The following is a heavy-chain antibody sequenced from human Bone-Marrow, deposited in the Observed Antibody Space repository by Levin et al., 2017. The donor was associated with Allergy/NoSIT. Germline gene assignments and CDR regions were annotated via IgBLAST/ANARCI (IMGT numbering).Heavy chain of an antibody. CDR1: GYTFTGYY. CDR2: INPNSGGT. J-gene: IGHJ4*02. V-gene: IGHV1-2*06. CDR3: ARGTLLRYFDWFPNSSGTDY. Sequence: TGESLKISCKASGYTFTGYYMHWVRQAPGQGLEWMGRINPNSGGTNYAQKFQGRVTMTRDTSISTAYMELSRLRSDDTAVYYCARGTLLRYFDWFPNSSGTDYWGQGTLVTVSS. D-gene: IGHD3-9*01.